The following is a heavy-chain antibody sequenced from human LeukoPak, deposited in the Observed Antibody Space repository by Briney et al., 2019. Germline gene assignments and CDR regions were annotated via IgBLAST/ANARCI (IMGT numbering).Heavy chain of an antibody. J-gene: IGHJ4*02. CDR3: ARQVYSGTHYFDH. CDR2: IYYSGST. D-gene: IGHD1-26*01. V-gene: IGHV4-39*01. Sequence: SSETLSLTCTVSGGSISSRSCCWGWIRQPPGKGLEWIGTIYYSGSTYYNPSLKSRVTISVDTSKNQFSLRLSSVTAADTAVYYCARQVYSGTHYFDHWGQGTLVTVSS. CDR1: GGSISSRSCC.